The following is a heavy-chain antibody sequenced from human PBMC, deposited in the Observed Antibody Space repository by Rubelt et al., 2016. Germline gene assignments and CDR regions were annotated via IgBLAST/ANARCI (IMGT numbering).Heavy chain of an antibody. V-gene: IGHV4-34*02. Sequence: GQLQQWGAGLLKPSETLSLTCAVYGGSFSAYYWSWIRQPPGKGLEWIGEINHSGSASYNPSLKSRVTISVDTSKNQFSLRLTSVTAADTAVYYCARGSRQLVRSVYWFDPWGQGTLVTVSS. CDR3: ARGSRQLVRSVYWFDP. CDR2: INHSGSA. J-gene: IGHJ5*02. D-gene: IGHD6-13*01. CDR1: GGSFSAYY.